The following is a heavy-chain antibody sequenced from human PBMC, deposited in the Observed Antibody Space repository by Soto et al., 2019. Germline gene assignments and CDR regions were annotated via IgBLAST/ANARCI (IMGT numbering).Heavy chain of an antibody. CDR3: ARELAYCSGGNCYMEGAFDI. CDR1: GSTFSSYA. J-gene: IGHJ3*02. Sequence: GSLRLSCAASGSTFSSYAMSWVRQAPGKGLEWVSVISGSGDSTYYADSVKGRFTISRDNSKNTLYLQMNSLRAEDTAVYYCARELAYCSGGNCYMEGAFDIWGQGTMVTVSS. V-gene: IGHV3-23*01. CDR2: ISGSGDST. D-gene: IGHD2-15*01.